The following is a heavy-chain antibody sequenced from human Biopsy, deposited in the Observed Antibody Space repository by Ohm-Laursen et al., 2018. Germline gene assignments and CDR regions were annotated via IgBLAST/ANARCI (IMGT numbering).Heavy chain of an antibody. CDR2: IYYNGNT. D-gene: IGHD1-26*01. J-gene: IGHJ4*02. V-gene: IGHV4-31*02. CDR1: GGSISIGGSY. Sequence: PSDTLSLTWTVSGGSISIGGSYWSWIRQHPGKGLEWIGYIYYNGNTNYNPSLKSRVSMSVDTSKNQFSLKLSSVTVADTAVYFCARDRAQNYFDYWGQGIPVTVSS. CDR3: ARDRAQNYFDY.